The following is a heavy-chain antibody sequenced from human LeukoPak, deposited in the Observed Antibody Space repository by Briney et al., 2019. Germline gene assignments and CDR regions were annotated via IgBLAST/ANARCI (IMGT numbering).Heavy chain of an antibody. V-gene: IGHV1-69*01. CDR1: GGTFSSYA. J-gene: IGHJ6*02. CDR2: IIPIFGTA. CDR3: ARDSKMEAAYYYYGMDV. Sequence: ASVKVSCKASGGTFSSYAISWVRQAPGQGLEWMGGIIPIFGTANYAQKFKGRVTITADESTSTAYMELSSLRSEDTAVYYCARDSKMEAAYYYYGMDVWGQGTTVTVSS. D-gene: IGHD5-24*01.